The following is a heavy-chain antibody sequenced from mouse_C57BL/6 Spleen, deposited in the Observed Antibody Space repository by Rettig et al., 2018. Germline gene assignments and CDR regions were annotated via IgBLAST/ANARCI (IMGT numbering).Heavy chain of an antibody. V-gene: IGHV3-6*01. CDR1: GYSITSGYY. CDR3: AREDSNYLFDY. J-gene: IGHJ2*01. Sequence: DVQLQESGPGLVKPSQSLSLTCSVTGYSITSGYYWNWIRQFPGNKLEWMGYISYDGSNNYNPSLKNRISITRDTSKNQFFLKLNSVTTEDTATYYCAREDSNYLFDYWGQGTTLTVSS. CDR2: ISYDGSN. D-gene: IGHD2-5*01.